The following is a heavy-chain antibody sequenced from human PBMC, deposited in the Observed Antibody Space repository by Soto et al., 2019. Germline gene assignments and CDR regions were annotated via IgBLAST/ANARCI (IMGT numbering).Heavy chain of an antibody. CDR2: IIPIFGTA. J-gene: IGHJ3*02. Sequence: ASVKVSCKASGGTFSSYAISWVRQAPGQGLEWMGGIIPIFGTANYAQKLQGRVTITADESTSTAYMVLSSLRSEDTAVYYCARNRSPPPGYYYDGSGYYEGGPDAFDIWGQGTMVTVSS. V-gene: IGHV1-69*13. D-gene: IGHD3-22*01. CDR3: ARNRSPPPGYYYDGSGYYEGGPDAFDI. CDR1: GGTFSSYA.